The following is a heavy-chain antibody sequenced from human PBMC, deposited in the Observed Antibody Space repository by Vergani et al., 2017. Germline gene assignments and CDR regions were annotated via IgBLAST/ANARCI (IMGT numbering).Heavy chain of an antibody. CDR2: IFPICGTA. CDR3: ARPLRLREFSLLTIGGAFDI. J-gene: IGHJ3*02. Sequence: QVQLVQSGAEVKKPGPSVKVSCKASGGTFSSYAISWVRQAPGQGLEWMGGIFPICGTANYAQKSQGRVTITADDSPSTAYMELSSLRSEDTAVYYCARPLRLREFSLLTIGGAFDIWGQGTMVTVSS. D-gene: IGHD3-16*02. CDR1: GGTFSSYA. V-gene: IGHV1-69*01.